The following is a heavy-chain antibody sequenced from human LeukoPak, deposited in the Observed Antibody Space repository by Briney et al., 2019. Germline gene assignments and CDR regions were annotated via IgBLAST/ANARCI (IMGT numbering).Heavy chain of an antibody. V-gene: IGHV1-58*01. J-gene: IGHJ4*02. D-gene: IGHD3-10*01. Sequence: SVKVSCKASGFTFTSSAVQWVRQARGQGLEWIGWIVVGSGNTNYAQKFQERVTITRDMSTSTAYMELSSLRSEDTAVYYCAAEGLPHYYGSGSYYSGYFDYWGQGTLVTVSS. CDR1: GFTFTSSA. CDR3: AAEGLPHYYGSGSYYSGYFDY. CDR2: IVVGSGNT.